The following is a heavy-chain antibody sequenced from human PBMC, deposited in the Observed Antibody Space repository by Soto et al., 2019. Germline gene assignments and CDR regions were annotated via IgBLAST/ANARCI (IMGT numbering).Heavy chain of an antibody. CDR2: IYYSGST. D-gene: IGHD3-10*01. J-gene: IGHJ4*02. Sequence: SETLSLTCTVSGGSISSYYWSWIRQPPGKGLEWIGYIYYSGSTNYNPSLKSRVIISVDTSKNQFSLKLSSVTAADTAVYYCARAPRGNYGYPSYFDYWGQGTLVTVSS. CDR3: ARAPRGNYGYPSYFDY. CDR1: GGSISSYY. V-gene: IGHV4-59*01.